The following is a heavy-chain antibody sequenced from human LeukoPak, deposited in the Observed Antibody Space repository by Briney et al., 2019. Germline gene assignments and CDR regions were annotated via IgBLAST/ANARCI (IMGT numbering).Heavy chain of an antibody. D-gene: IGHD2-15*01. CDR2: ISSSSSYI. Sequence: GGSLRLSCAASGFTFSSYSMNWVRQAPGKGLEWVSSISSSSSYIYYADSVKGRFTISRDNAKNSLYLQMNSLRAEDTAVYYCARVQISWYSYYYMDVWGKGTTVTVSS. CDR3: ARVQISWYSYYYMDV. J-gene: IGHJ6*03. V-gene: IGHV3-21*01. CDR1: GFTFSSYS.